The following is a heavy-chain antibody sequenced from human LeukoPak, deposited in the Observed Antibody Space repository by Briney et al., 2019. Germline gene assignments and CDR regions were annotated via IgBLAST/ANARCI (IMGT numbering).Heavy chain of an antibody. D-gene: IGHD2-2*01. Sequence: GGSLRLSCVASGFTFNTYSMNWVRQAPGKGLEWVSSISGSSSYIYYADSVKGRFTISRDNAENSLYLQMNSLRAEDTAVYYCARSVMSSWDQPLTNFDYWGQGTLVTVSS. CDR2: ISGSSSYI. CDR3: ARSVMSSWDQPLTNFDY. V-gene: IGHV3-21*01. CDR1: GFTFNTYS. J-gene: IGHJ4*02.